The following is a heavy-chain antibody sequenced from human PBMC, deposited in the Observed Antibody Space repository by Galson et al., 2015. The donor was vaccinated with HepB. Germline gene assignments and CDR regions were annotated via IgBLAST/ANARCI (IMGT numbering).Heavy chain of an antibody. J-gene: IGHJ4*02. V-gene: IGHV2-70*01. CDR1: GFSLSTSGMC. CDR3: ARMVSDSSSWYGGFDY. D-gene: IGHD6-13*01. Sequence: PALVKPTQTLTLTCTFSGFSLSTSGMCVSWIREPPGKALEWLALIGWDDDKYYSTSLKTRLTISKDTSKNQVVLTMTNMDPVDTATYYCARMVSDSSSWYGGFDYWGQGTLVTASS. CDR2: IGWDDDK.